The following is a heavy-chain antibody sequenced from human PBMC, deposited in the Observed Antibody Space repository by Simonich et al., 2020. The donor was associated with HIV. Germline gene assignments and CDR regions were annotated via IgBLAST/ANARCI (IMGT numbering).Heavy chain of an antibody. J-gene: IGHJ3*02. CDR1: GYTFNDYN. CDR3: ATHGPGSYSSALDI. Sequence: QVQLVQSGAEVKKPGASVKVSCKASGYTFNDYNIHWVRQAPGQGLEWMGRVNPNSGGTDYPQKFQGRVTMTRDTSVTTAYMQLTRLRSDDTAVYYCATHGPGSYSSALDIWGQGTKVTVSS. CDR2: VNPNSGGT. D-gene: IGHD1-26*01. V-gene: IGHV1-2*06.